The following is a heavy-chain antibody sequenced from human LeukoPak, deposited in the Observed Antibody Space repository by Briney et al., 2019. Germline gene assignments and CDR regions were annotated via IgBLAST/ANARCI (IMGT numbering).Heavy chain of an antibody. Sequence: SETLSLTCTVSGVSISSGAYYWSWIRQPPGKGLEWIGYIYHSDSTYYNPSLKSRVTISVDTSKNQFSLKLSSVTAADTAVYYCARNSELRYFDWLLWDWGQGTLVTVSS. J-gene: IGHJ4*02. CDR1: GVSISSGAYY. V-gene: IGHV4-30-2*01. CDR3: ARNSELRYFDWLLWD. CDR2: IYHSDST. D-gene: IGHD3-9*01.